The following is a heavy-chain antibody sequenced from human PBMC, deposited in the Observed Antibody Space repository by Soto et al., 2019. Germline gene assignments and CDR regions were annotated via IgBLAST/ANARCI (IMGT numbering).Heavy chain of an antibody. Sequence: VGSLRLSCAASGFTFSSYAMHWVRQAPGKGLEWVAVISCDGSNKYYADSVKGRFTISRDNSKNTLYLQMNSLRAEDTAVYYCARPPWDYGSGSYGPSYFDYWGQGTLVTVSS. J-gene: IGHJ4*02. V-gene: IGHV3-30-3*01. D-gene: IGHD3-10*01. CDR3: ARPPWDYGSGSYGPSYFDY. CDR1: GFTFSSYA. CDR2: ISCDGSNK.